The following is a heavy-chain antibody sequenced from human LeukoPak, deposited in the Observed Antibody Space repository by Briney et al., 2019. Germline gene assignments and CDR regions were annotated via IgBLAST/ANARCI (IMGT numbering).Heavy chain of an antibody. V-gene: IGHV3-23*01. J-gene: IGHJ4*02. CDR1: GFTFSSYA. D-gene: IGHD6-13*01. CDR3: AKDQERPPKVQRIAAAGTIFDY. CDR2: ISGSGGST. Sequence: PGRSLRLSCAASGFTFSSYAMSWVRQAPGKGLEWVSAISGSGGSTYYADSVKGRFTISRDNSKNTLYLQMNSLRAEDTAVYYCAKDQERPPKVQRIAAAGTIFDYWGQGTLVTVSS.